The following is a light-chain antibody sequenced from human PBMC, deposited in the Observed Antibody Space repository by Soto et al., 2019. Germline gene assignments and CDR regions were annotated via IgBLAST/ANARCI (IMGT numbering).Light chain of an antibody. CDR2: DVS. J-gene: IGLJ3*02. Sequence: QSALTQPRSVSGSPGQSVTISCTGTSSDVGGYNYVSWYQQHPGKAPKLMIYDVSKRPSGVPDRFSGSKSGNTACLTISGLQAEDEADYYCCSYAGSSFWVFGGGTKLTVL. CDR3: CSYAGSSFWV. CDR1: SSDVGGYNY. V-gene: IGLV2-11*01.